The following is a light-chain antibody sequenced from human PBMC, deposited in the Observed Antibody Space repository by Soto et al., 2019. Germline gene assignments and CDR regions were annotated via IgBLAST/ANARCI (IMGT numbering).Light chain of an antibody. CDR2: GAA. Sequence: LSPGERATLSCRATESVDSNYLAWYQQKPGQAPRLLIYGAASRATGTPDRFSGSGSGTDFILTISRLDPEDSAVYYCQQYSDSPQTFGQGTKVDIK. V-gene: IGKV3-20*01. CDR3: QQYSDSPQT. J-gene: IGKJ1*01. CDR1: ESVDSNY.